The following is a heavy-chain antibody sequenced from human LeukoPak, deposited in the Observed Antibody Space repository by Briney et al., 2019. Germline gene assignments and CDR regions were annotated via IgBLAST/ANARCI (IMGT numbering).Heavy chain of an antibody. CDR3: ARGSEHEPFDY. V-gene: IGHV4-39*07. D-gene: IGHD3-3*01. J-gene: IGHJ4*02. CDR1: GGSISSGGYS. Sequence: PSETLSLTCAVSGGSISSGGYSWSWIRQPPGKGQEWIGSIYYSGSTYYNPSLKSRVTISVDTSKNQFSLKLSSVTAADTAVYYCARGSEHEPFDYWGQGTLVTVSS. CDR2: IYYSGST.